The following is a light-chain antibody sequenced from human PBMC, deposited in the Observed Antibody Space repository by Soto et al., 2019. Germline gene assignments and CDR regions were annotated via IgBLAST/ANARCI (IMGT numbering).Light chain of an antibody. CDR3: SSYTSATTYV. J-gene: IGLJ1*01. Sequence: QSALTQPASVSVSPGQSITISCTGTSSDVGAYNYDSWYQQHPGKVPKLIIYDVNNRPSGVSNRFSGSKSGNTASLTISGLQTEDEADYYCSSYTSATTYVFGTGTKVTVL. CDR2: DVN. CDR1: SSDVGAYNY. V-gene: IGLV2-14*01.